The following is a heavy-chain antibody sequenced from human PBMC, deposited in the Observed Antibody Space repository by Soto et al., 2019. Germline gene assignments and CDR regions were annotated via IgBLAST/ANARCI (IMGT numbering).Heavy chain of an antibody. D-gene: IGHD3-22*01. J-gene: IGHJ4*02. Sequence: QVQLQESGPGLLKPSETLSLTCTVSGASMSNYYWSWIRQPAGKGLEWIGRIFGSGETYYNPSPKTRVILSVELSKSQFSLELTSVTDADTAVYFCVREGDYSDNNGYPLFDYWGQGTLVTVSP. V-gene: IGHV4-4*07. CDR2: IFGSGET. CDR3: VREGDYSDNNGYPLFDY. CDR1: GASMSNYY.